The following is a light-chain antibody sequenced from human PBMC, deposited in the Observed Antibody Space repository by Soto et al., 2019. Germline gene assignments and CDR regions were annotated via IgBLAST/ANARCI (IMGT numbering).Light chain of an antibody. J-gene: IGLJ2*01. CDR1: SSDVGGYNY. CDR3: SSDTSTSSHVV. V-gene: IGLV2-14*01. CDR2: EVS. Sequence: QSVLTQPASVSGSPGQSITISCTGTSSDVGGYNYVSWYQQHPGKAPKLMIYEVSNRPSGVSNRFYGSKSGNTASLTISGLQAEDDADYDCSSDTSTSSHVVFGGGTKLPVL.